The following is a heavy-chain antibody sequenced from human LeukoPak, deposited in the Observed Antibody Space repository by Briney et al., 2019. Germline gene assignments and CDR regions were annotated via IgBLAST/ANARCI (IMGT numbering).Heavy chain of an antibody. Sequence: SETLSLTCTVSGGSISSYYWSWIRQPPGKGLEWIGYTYYSGSTNYNPSLKSRVTISVDTSKNQFSLKLSSVTAADTAVYYCARFRYGMDVWGQGTTVTVSS. J-gene: IGHJ6*02. CDR2: TYYSGST. CDR1: GGSISSYY. V-gene: IGHV4-59*08. D-gene: IGHD3-10*01. CDR3: ARFRYGMDV.